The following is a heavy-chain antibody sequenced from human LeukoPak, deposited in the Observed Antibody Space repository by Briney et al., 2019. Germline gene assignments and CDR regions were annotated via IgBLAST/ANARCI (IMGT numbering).Heavy chain of an antibody. D-gene: IGHD3-22*01. J-gene: IGHJ3*02. V-gene: IGHV1-2*02. Sequence: ASVKASCKASGYTFTGYYMHWVRQAPGQGLEWMGWINPNSGGTNYAQKFQGRVTMTRDTSISTAYMELSRLRSDDTAVYYCARGGRITMIVVVPGAFDIWGQGTMVTVSS. CDR3: ARGGRITMIVVVPGAFDI. CDR2: INPNSGGT. CDR1: GYTFTGYY.